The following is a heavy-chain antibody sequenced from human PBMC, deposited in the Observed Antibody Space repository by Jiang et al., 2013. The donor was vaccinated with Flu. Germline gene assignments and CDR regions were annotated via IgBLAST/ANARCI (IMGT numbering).Heavy chain of an antibody. V-gene: IGHV3-7*01. CDR3: ARDGARHYDSGSFYEEDF. J-gene: IGHJ4*02. Sequence: GXVDYYADSVRGRFTISRDNAKNSLYLQMSRLRTDDTGVFYCARDGARHYDSGSFYEEDFWGQGTLVTVSS. D-gene: IGHD3-10*01. CDR2: GXVD.